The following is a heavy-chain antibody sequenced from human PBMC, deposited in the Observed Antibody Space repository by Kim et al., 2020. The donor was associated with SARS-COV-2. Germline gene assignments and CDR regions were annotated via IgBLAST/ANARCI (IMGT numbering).Heavy chain of an antibody. D-gene: IGHD3-10*01. CDR1: GFTFSSYG. J-gene: IGHJ4*02. Sequence: GGSLRLSCVASGFTFSSYGMHWVRQAPGKGLEWVAVISYDGSNKYYADSVKGRFTISRDNSKNTLYLQMNSLRAEDTAVYYCAKDRGSGSYAAGYWGQGTLVTVSS. CDR2: ISYDGSNK. CDR3: AKDRGSGSYAAGY. V-gene: IGHV3-30*18.